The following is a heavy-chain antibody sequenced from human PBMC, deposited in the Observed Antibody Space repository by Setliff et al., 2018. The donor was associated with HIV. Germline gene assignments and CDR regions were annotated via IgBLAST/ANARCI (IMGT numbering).Heavy chain of an antibody. CDR2: IFPGDSDT. CDR3: ARMGGTVGVTTVTTFGYFQD. D-gene: IGHD4-17*01. CDR1: GYTFTTYW. Sequence: GESLKISCKGSGYTFTTYWIAWVRQMPGKGLEWMGIIFPGDSDTRYSPSFQGQVTISADKSITTAYLQWSSLKASDTAMYYCARMGGTVGVTTVTTFGYFQDWGQGTLVTVSS. V-gene: IGHV5-51*01. J-gene: IGHJ1*01.